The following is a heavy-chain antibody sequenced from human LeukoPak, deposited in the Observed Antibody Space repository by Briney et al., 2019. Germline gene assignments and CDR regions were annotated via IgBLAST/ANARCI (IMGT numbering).Heavy chain of an antibody. CDR3: ARGPLFSMVRPYYHYYYMDV. V-gene: IGHV4-39*01. D-gene: IGHD3-10*01. J-gene: IGHJ6*03. CDR1: GGSISSSSYY. CDR2: IYYSGST. Sequence: SETLSLTCTVSGGSISSSSYYWGWIRQPPGKGLEWIGSIYYSGSTYYNPSLKSRVTISVDTSKNQFSLKLSSVTAADTAVYYCARGPLFSMVRPYYHYYYMDVWGKGTTVTVSS.